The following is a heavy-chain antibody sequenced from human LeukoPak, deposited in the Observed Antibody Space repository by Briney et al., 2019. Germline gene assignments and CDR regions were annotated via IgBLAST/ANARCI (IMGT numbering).Heavy chain of an antibody. D-gene: IGHD3-10*01. V-gene: IGHV3-23*01. Sequence: QPGGSLRLSCAASGFTFSSYAMSWVRQAPGKGLEWVSAISGSGGSTYYADSVKGRFTISRDNSKNTLYLQMNSLRAEDTAVYYCAKDWSLWFGTLWYFDYWGQGTLVTVSS. J-gene: IGHJ4*02. CDR1: GFTFSSYA. CDR2: ISGSGGST. CDR3: AKDWSLWFGTLWYFDY.